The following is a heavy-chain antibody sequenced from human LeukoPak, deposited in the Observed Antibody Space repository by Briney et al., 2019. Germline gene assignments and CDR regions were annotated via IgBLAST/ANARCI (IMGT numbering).Heavy chain of an antibody. CDR2: LFYSGTT. D-gene: IGHD1-26*01. V-gene: IGHV4-39*07. J-gene: IGHJ4*02. CDR3: ARGVGRFSSNLDY. Sequence: PSETLSLTCTVSGGSIGETTYFWGWGRQPPGKGPEWIGSLFYSGTTYYNPSLKSRVTISVDTSTNQFFLKLTSVTAADTAVYYCARGVGRFSSNLDYWGQGTLVTVSS. CDR1: GGSIGETTYF.